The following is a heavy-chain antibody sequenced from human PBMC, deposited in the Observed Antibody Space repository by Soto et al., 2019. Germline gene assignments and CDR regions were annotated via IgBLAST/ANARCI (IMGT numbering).Heavy chain of an antibody. D-gene: IGHD3-22*01. V-gene: IGHV1-3*01. CDR1: GYPFTSYA. CDR2: INAGNGNT. CDR3: ARGPYYYDSSGYYYGPYDAFDI. J-gene: IGHJ3*02. Sequence: GASVKVSCRASGYPFTSYAMHWVRHAPVQRLEWMGWINAGNGNTKYSQKFQGRVTITRDTSASTAYSELSSLRYEDTAVYYCARGPYYYDSSGYYYGPYDAFDIWGQGTMVTV.